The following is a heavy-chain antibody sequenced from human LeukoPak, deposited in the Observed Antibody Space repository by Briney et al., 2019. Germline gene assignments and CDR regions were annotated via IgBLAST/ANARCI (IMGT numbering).Heavy chain of an antibody. J-gene: IGHJ4*02. CDR1: GYTFISYD. CDR2: ISAYNGNT. Sequence: GASVKVSCKASGYTFISYDINWVRQAPGQGLEWMGWISAYNGNTNYAQKLQGRVTMTTDTSTSTAYMELRSLRSDDTAVYYCARVSSYYDFWSGYYEDYWGQGTLVTVSS. CDR3: ARVSSYYDFWSGYYEDY. V-gene: IGHV1-18*01. D-gene: IGHD3-3*01.